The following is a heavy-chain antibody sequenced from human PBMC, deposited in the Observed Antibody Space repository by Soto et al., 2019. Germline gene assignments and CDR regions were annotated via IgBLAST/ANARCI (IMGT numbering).Heavy chain of an antibody. J-gene: IGHJ5*02. Sequence: PSETLSLTCTVSGGSISSSNYYWGWIRQPPGKGLEWIGSIFYSGGTYYNPSLKSRVTISIDTFKNQFSLKLSSVTAADTAVYYCARHAIFGVVTSNSNWFDPWGQGTLVTVSS. D-gene: IGHD3-3*01. CDR2: IFYSGGT. CDR3: ARHAIFGVVTSNSNWFDP. CDR1: GGSISSSNYY. V-gene: IGHV4-39*01.